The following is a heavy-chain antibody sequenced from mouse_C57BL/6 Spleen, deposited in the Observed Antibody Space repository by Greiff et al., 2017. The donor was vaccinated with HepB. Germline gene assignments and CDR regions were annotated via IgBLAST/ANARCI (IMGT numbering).Heavy chain of an antibody. D-gene: IGHD1-1*01. Sequence: EVQLQQSGPELVKPGASVKISCKASGYTFTDYYMNWVKQSHGKSLEWIGDINPNNGGTSYNQKFKGKATLTVDKSSSTAYMELRSLTSEDSAVYYCARPITTVAFDYWGQGTTLTVSS. CDR3: ARPITTVAFDY. CDR2: INPNNGGT. J-gene: IGHJ2*01. V-gene: IGHV1-26*01. CDR1: GYTFTDYY.